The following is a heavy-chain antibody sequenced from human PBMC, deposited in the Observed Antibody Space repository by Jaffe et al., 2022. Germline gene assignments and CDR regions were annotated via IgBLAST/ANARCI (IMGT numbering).Heavy chain of an antibody. CDR2: ISYDGSNK. V-gene: IGHV3-30*18. CDR1: GFTFSSYG. Sequence: QVQLVESGGGVVQPGRSLRLSCAASGFTFSSYGMHWVRQAPGKGLEWVAVISYDGSNKYYADSVKGRFTISRDNSKNTLYLQMNSLRAEDTAVYYCAKDRVPKHLFSSPADYWGQGTLVTVSS. CDR3: AKDRVPKHLFSSPADY. J-gene: IGHJ4*02.